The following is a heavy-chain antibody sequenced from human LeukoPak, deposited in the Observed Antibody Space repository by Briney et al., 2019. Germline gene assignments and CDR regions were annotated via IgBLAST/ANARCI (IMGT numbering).Heavy chain of an antibody. V-gene: IGHV3-66*02. CDR3: ARDQGSNYGGNGVDY. Sequence: GGSLRLSCAASGFTVSSNYMSWVRQAPGKGLEWVSVIYSGGSTYYADSVKGRFTISRDNSKNTLYLQTNSLRAEDTAVYYCARDQGSNYGGNGVDYWGQGTLVTVSS. CDR1: GFTVSSNY. CDR2: IYSGGST. D-gene: IGHD4-23*01. J-gene: IGHJ4*02.